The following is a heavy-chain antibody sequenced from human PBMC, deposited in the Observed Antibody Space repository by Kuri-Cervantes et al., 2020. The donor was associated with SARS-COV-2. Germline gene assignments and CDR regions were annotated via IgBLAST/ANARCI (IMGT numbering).Heavy chain of an antibody. CDR3: QRASYCGGDCYSDAFDI. CDR2: IYYSGST. J-gene: IGHJ3*02. Sequence: ETLSLTCTVSGGSISSSSYYWGWIRQPPGKGLEWIGSIYYSGSTYYNPSLKSRVTISVDTSKNQFSLKLSSVTAADTAVYYCQRASYCGGDCYSDAFDIWGQGTMVTVSS. D-gene: IGHD2-21*01. CDR1: GGSISSSSYY. V-gene: IGHV4-39*07.